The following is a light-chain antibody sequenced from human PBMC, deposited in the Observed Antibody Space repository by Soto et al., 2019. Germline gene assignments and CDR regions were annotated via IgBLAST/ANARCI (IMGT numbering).Light chain of an antibody. CDR2: DAS. Sequence: DIQMTQSPSTLSASVGDRVTITCRASQSITSWLAWYQQKPGKAPKLLIYDASSLESGVPSRFSGSTSGTYFTLTISSLQPDDFATYYCQHYNSYPYTFGQGTKLEIK. CDR3: QHYNSYPYT. J-gene: IGKJ2*01. CDR1: QSITSW. V-gene: IGKV1-5*01.